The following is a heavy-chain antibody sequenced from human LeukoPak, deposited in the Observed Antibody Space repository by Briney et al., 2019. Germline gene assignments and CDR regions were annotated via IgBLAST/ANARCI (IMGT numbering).Heavy chain of an antibody. Sequence: ASVKVSCKTSGYTFSTYGISWVRQAPGQGLEWMGWISGYNGNTNYAQKFQGRVTMTTDTSTSTAYMELRSLRSDDTAAYYCARDASVTTNDAFDMWGQGTMVTVSS. J-gene: IGHJ3*02. V-gene: IGHV1-18*01. D-gene: IGHD4-17*01. CDR3: ARDASVTTNDAFDM. CDR1: GYTFSTYG. CDR2: ISGYNGNT.